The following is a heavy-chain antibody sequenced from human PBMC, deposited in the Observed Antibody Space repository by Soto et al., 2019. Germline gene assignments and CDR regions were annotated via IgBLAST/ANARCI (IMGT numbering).Heavy chain of an antibody. CDR3: DRAVDYTANDFAGMDV. Sequence: LGESLKISCKGSGYSFTSYWISWVRQMPGKGLEWMGRIDPSDSYTNYSPSFQGHVTISADKSISTAYLQWSSLKASDTAMYYWDRAVDYTANDFAGMDVWGQGTTVTVSS. CDR1: GYSFTSYW. V-gene: IGHV5-10-1*01. CDR2: IDPSDSYT. J-gene: IGHJ6*02. D-gene: IGHD3-3*01.